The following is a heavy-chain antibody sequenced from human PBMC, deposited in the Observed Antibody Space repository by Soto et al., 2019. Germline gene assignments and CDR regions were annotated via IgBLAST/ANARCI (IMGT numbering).Heavy chain of an antibody. V-gene: IGHV4-39*01. CDR1: GGSISSSSYY. CDR2: IFYSGST. CDR3: ARARFPLRGGRYYDSSGYYFGY. D-gene: IGHD3-22*01. J-gene: IGHJ4*02. Sequence: SETLSLTCTVSGGSISSSSYYWGWIRQPPGKGLEWIGSIFYSGSTYYNPSLKSRVTISVDTSKNQFSLKLSSVTAADTAVYYCARARFPLRGGRYYDSSGYYFGYWGQGALVTVSS.